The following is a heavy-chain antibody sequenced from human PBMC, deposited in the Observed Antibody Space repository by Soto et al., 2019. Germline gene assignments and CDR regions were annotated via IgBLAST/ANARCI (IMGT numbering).Heavy chain of an antibody. J-gene: IGHJ4*02. CDR1: GFTFSSYS. V-gene: IGHV3-21*01. CDR3: ARVAAVYSSSSGSDY. D-gene: IGHD6-6*01. Sequence: GGSLRLSCAASGFTFSSYSMNWVRQAPGKGLEWVSSIISSSSYIYYADSVKGRFTISRDNAKNSLYLQMNSLRAEDTAVYYCARVAAVYSSSSGSDYWGQGTLVTVSS. CDR2: IISSSSYI.